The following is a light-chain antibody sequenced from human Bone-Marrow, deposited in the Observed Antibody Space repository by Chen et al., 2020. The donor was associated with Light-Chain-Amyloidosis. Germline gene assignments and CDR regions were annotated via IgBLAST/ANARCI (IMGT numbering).Light chain of an antibody. V-gene: IGLV3-21*02. J-gene: IGLJ3*02. CDR2: DDS. CDR1: NIGSTS. Sequence: SYVLTQPSSVSLAPGHAPTRPCGGNNIGSTSVHWYQQTPGQAPVLVVYDDSDRPSGIPERLSGSNSGNTATLTISRVEAGDEADYYCQVWDRSSDRPVFGGGTKLTVL. CDR3: QVWDRSSDRPV.